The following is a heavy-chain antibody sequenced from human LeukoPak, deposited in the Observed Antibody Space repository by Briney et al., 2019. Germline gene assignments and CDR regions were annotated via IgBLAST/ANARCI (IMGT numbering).Heavy chain of an antibody. CDR3: ARDVYYDSSGYDY. CDR1: GFTFSDYY. D-gene: IGHD3-22*01. CDR2: ISSSGSTI. Sequence: PGGSLRLSCAASGFTFSDYYMSWIRQAPGKGLEWVSYISSSGSTIYYADSVKGRFTISRDNAKNSLYLQMNSLRAEDTAVYYRARDVYYDSSGYDYWGQGTLVTVSS. J-gene: IGHJ4*02. V-gene: IGHV3-11*01.